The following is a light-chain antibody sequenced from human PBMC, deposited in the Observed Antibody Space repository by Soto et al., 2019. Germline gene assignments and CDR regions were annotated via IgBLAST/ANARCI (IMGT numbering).Light chain of an antibody. CDR1: SSDVGGYNY. CDR2: EVS. CDR3: SSYAGSNNLYV. J-gene: IGLJ1*01. Sequence: ARTQAASAYGVPRRSVTISCTRTSSDVGGYNYVSWYQQHPGKAPKLVIYEVSKRPSGVPDCFSGSKSGNTASLTVSGLQAEDEADYYCSSYAGSNNLYVFGTGTKVTVL. V-gene: IGLV2-8*01.